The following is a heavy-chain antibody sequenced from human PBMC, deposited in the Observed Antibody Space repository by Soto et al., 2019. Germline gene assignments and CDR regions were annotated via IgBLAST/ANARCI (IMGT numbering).Heavy chain of an antibody. D-gene: IGHD6-13*01. Sequence: SDTLSLTCAFSGGSISSSNWWSWVRQPPGKGLEWIGEIYHSGSTNYNPSLKSRVTISVDKSKNQFSLKLSSVTAADTAVYYCARAVAAAYLGDYYYGMDVWGQGTTVT. J-gene: IGHJ6*02. CDR1: GGSISSSNW. CDR2: IYHSGST. V-gene: IGHV4-4*02. CDR3: ARAVAAAYLGDYYYGMDV.